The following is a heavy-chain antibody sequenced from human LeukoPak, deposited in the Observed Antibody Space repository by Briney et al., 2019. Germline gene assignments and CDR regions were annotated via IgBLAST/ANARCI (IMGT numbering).Heavy chain of an antibody. Sequence: GGSLRLSCAAFRFTFSSYAMSWVRQAPGKGLEWVSSISGSGGSTYYADSVKGRFTISRDNSKNTLYLQMNSLRAEDTAVYYCAKDLLPTSFYWYFDLWGRGTLVTVSS. CDR1: RFTFSSYA. CDR3: AKDLLPTSFYWYFDL. J-gene: IGHJ2*01. V-gene: IGHV3-23*01. CDR2: ISGSGGST.